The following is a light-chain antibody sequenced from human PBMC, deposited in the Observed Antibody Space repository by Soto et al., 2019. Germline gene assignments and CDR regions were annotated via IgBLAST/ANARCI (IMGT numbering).Light chain of an antibody. CDR3: QQSFTTPFT. CDR2: VAS. V-gene: IGKV1-39*01. CDR1: QSISRY. Sequence: DIQLTQSPSSLSASVLDIFTITLRASQSISRYSNWYQQKPGKAPKLLISVASSLQSGVPSRFSGDGSETDFTLTISSLQPEDAGIYYCQQSFTTPFTFGPGTKVD. J-gene: IGKJ3*01.